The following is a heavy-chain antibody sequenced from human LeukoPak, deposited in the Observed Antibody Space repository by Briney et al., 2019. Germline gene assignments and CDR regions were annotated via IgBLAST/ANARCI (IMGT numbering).Heavy chain of an antibody. D-gene: IGHD3-22*01. V-gene: IGHV1-2*02. CDR2: INPNSGGT. CDR1: GYTFTGYY. Sequence: ASVKVSCKASGYTFTGYYMHWVRQAPGQGREWMGWINPNSGGTNYAQKFQGRVTMTRDTSISTAYMELSRLRSDDTAVYYCARDYYDSSGFDYWGQGTLVTVSS. J-gene: IGHJ4*02. CDR3: ARDYYDSSGFDY.